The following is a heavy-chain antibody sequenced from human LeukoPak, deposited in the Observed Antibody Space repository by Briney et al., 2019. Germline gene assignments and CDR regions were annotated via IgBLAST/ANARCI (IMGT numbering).Heavy chain of an antibody. V-gene: IGHV3-33*01. D-gene: IGHD3-10*01. Sequence: PGRTLRLSCVASGFTFRNHGMHWLRQAPGKGLEWVALIYYDGTIKNYVDSVKGRFTISRDNSKNTLSLQMNSLRADDTAVYYCARDRGKDYFDYCGQGTLVTVSS. CDR3: ARDRGKDYFDY. J-gene: IGHJ4*02. CDR1: GFTFRNHG. CDR2: IYYDGTIK.